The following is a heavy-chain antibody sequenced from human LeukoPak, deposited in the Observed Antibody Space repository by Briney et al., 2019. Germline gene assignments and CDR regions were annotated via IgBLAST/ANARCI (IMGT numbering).Heavy chain of an antibody. J-gene: IGHJ4*02. Sequence: GGSLRLSCAASRFTFSGYAMTWVRQAPGHGLEWVSAITDSGGSAYYADSVKGRFTISRDNSKNTLYLQMNNLRGEDTAVYYCAKVGGSCSSTSCHAYFDYWGQGTLVTVSS. CDR3: AKVGGSCSSTSCHAYFDY. D-gene: IGHD2-2*01. CDR2: ITDSGGSA. CDR1: RFTFSGYA. V-gene: IGHV3-23*01.